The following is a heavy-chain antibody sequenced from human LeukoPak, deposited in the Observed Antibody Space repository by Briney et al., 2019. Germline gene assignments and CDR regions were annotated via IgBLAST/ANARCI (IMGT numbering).Heavy chain of an antibody. Sequence: PSETLSLTCTVSGASISRSSYYWGWLRQPPGKGLEWIASIYYSGSTYYNPSLKSRVTISVDTSENQFSLKVSSLTAADTAVYYCARQGHSSSSFFDYWGQGTLVTVSS. V-gene: IGHV4-39*01. CDR1: GASISRSSYY. J-gene: IGHJ4*02. CDR3: ARQGHSSSSFFDY. D-gene: IGHD6-6*01. CDR2: IYYSGST.